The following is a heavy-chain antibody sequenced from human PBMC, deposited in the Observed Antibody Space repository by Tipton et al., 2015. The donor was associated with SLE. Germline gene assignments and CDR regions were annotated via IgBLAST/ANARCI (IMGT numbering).Heavy chain of an antibody. Sequence: TLSLTCAVYGGSLSGYYWNWIRQPPGKGPEWIGYVYHSGSAYYNPSLKSRVTISVDRSRNQFSLILSSVTAADTAVYYCASEILRDYGSAWGPDYWGQGTLVTVSS. CDR3: ASEILRDYGSAWGPDY. J-gene: IGHJ4*02. D-gene: IGHD6-19*01. CDR2: VYHSGSA. CDR1: GGSLSGYY. V-gene: IGHV4-34*09.